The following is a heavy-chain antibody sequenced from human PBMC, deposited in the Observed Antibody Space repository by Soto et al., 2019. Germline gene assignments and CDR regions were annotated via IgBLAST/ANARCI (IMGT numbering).Heavy chain of an antibody. J-gene: IGHJ6*03. D-gene: IGHD2-2*01. Sequence: PSETLSLTCTVSGGSISSYYWSWIRQPPGKGLEWIGYIYYSGNTNYNPSIKSRVTISVGTSKNQFSLKLSSVTAADTAMYYCARHAGSTTFMDVWGKGTTVTVSS. CDR2: IYYSGNT. CDR3: ARHAGSTTFMDV. CDR1: GGSISSYY. V-gene: IGHV4-59*08.